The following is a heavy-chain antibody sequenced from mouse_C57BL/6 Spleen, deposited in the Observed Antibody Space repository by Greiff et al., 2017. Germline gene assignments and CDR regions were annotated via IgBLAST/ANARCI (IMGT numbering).Heavy chain of an antibody. CDR1: GFTFSSYT. CDR2: ISGGGGNT. J-gene: IGHJ2*01. D-gene: IGHD1-1*01. Sequence: EVQVVESGGGLVKPGGSLKLSCAASGFTFSSYTMSWVRQTPEKRLEWVATISGGGGNTYYPDSVKGRFTISRDNAKNTLYLQMSSLRSEDTALYYGARQDYYGSSYDYWGQGTTLTVSS. CDR3: ARQDYYGSSYDY. V-gene: IGHV5-9*01.